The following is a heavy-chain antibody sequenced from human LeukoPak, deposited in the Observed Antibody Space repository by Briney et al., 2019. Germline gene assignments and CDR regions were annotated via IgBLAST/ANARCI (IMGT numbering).Heavy chain of an antibody. CDR1: GGSISSYY. D-gene: IGHD6-13*01. CDR2: IYYSGST. V-gene: IGHV4-59*12. CDR3: ARRITAAGPDY. J-gene: IGHJ4*02. Sequence: SETLSLTCTVSGGSISSYYWSWIRQPPGKGLEWIGYIYYSGSTNYNPSLKSRVTASVDTSKNQFSLKLSSVTAADTAVYYCARRITAAGPDYWGQGTLVTVSS.